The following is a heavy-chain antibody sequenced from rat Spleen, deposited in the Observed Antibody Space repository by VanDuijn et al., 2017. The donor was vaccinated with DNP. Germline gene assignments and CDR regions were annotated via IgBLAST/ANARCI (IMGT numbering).Heavy chain of an antibody. V-gene: IGHV2-1*01. CDR1: GFSLTTNS. Sequence: QVQLKDSGPGLLQPSQTLSPTCTVSGFSLTTNSVHWVRQPPGKGLEGVGVIWRGGGTAYNSALKSRLSINRDTSKSQVFLKINSLQTEDTAIYFCTRVDGPFAYWGQGTLVTVSS. D-gene: IGHD3-1*01. CDR2: IWRGGGT. J-gene: IGHJ3*01. CDR3: TRVDGPFAY.